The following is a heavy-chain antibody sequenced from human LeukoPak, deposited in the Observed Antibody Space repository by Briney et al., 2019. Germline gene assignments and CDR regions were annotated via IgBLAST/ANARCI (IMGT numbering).Heavy chain of an antibody. V-gene: IGHV4-59*08. CDR3: ARHYGPSQWLVQDAFDI. D-gene: IGHD6-19*01. CDR2: IYYSGST. J-gene: IGHJ3*02. CDR1: GGSISSYY. Sequence: SETLSLTCTVSGGSISSYYWSWIRQPPGKGLEWIGYIYYSGSTNYNPSLKSRVTISVDTSKNQFSLKLSSVTAADTAVYYCARHYGPSQWLVQDAFDIWGQGTMVTVSS.